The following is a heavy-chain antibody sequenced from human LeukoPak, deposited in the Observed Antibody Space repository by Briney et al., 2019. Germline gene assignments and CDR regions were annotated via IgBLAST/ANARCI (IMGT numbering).Heavy chain of an antibody. J-gene: IGHJ6*02. Sequence: GRSLRLSCAASGFTFSSYAMRWVRPAPGEGVEGVAVILYDGSNKYYADSVKGRFTISRDKSKTTLYLQMNSLKAEDTTVYYCARGAHGTDIWGQGTTVTVSS. V-gene: IGHV3-30-3*01. CDR2: ILYDGSNK. CDR1: GFTFSSYA. CDR3: ARGAHGTDI.